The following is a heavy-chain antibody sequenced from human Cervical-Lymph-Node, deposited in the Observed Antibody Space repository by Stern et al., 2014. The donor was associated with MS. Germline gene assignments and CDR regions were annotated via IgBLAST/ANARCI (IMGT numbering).Heavy chain of an antibody. J-gene: IGHJ3*02. D-gene: IGHD3-3*01. CDR2: TYHAGST. V-gene: IGHV4-39*01. CDR1: NGPVHNSHYY. CDR3: ARHRREWYPNDAFEI. Sequence: QVQLQESGPALVKPSETLSLTCNVSNGPVHNSHYYWTWNRQHPGKGVEWIGSTYHAGSTYYNPSLESRVTISEDTSKNQCSLRVTSVTAEDTAVYYCARHRREWYPNDAFEIWGQGTMVTVAS.